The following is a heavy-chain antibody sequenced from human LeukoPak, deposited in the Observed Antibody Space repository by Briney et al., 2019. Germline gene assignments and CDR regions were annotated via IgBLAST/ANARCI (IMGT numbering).Heavy chain of an antibody. J-gene: IGHJ3*02. CDR2: INPNSGGT. V-gene: IGHV1-2*02. CDR3: AASRKYQLLGEADDAFDI. D-gene: IGHD2-2*01. Sequence: GGSVKVSCKASGYTFTGYYMHWVRQAPGQGLEWMGWINPNSGGTDYAQNFQGRVTMTRDTSITTAHMELSRLRSDDTAVYYCAASRKYQLLGEADDAFDIWGQGTMVTVSS. CDR1: GYTFTGYY.